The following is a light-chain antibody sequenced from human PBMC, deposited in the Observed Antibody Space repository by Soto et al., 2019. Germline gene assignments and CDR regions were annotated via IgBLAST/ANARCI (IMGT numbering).Light chain of an antibody. Sequence: QSVLTQPPSVSGAPGQRVTISCTGSSSNIGAGHDVHWYQQVPGTAPKLLVSGNTNRPSGVPDRFSGSNSGTSASLAITGLQAEDEADYYCQSFDSSLNGWVFGGGTKLTVI. CDR2: GNT. J-gene: IGLJ3*02. CDR3: QSFDSSLNGWV. V-gene: IGLV1-40*01. CDR1: SSNIGAGHD.